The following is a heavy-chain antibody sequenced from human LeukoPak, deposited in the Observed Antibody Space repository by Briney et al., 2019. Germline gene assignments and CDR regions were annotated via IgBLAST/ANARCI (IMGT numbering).Heavy chain of an antibody. J-gene: IGHJ4*02. CDR3: AKGPHDYGDY. V-gene: IGHV3-30*02. CDR2: IRYDGSNK. Sequence: GGSLRLSCAASGFIFKSYGMQWVRQAPGKGLEWVAFIRYDGSNKYYADSVKGRFTISRDNSKNTLYLQMNSLRAEDTAVYYCAKGPHDYGDYWGQGTLVTVSS. CDR1: GFIFKSYG.